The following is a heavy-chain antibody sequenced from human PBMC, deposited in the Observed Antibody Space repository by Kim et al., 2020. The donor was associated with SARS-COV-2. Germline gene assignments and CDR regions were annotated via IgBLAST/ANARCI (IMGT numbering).Heavy chain of an antibody. CDR1: GYTFTSYA. J-gene: IGHJ4*02. CDR3: AQFGYSSGWTYFDY. Sequence: ASVKVSCKASGYTFTSYAMNWVRQAPGQGLEWMGWINTNTGNPTYAQGFTGRFVFSLDTSVSTAYLQISSLKAEDTAVYYCAQFGYSSGWTYFDYWGQGTLVTVSS. D-gene: IGHD6-19*01. V-gene: IGHV7-4-1*02. CDR2: INTNTGNP.